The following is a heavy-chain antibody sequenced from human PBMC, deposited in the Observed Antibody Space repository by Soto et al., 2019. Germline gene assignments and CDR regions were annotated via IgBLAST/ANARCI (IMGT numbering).Heavy chain of an antibody. Sequence: QVRLVESGGGLVKPEGSLTLSCSASGFSLRDYYMTWIRQAPGKGLELLSYINPGGDVIKYVDSVKGRFTISRDNAKNSLYLHMNNLRAEDTAVYYCTRDPRITDFWGQGTLVTVSS. J-gene: IGHJ4*02. D-gene: IGHD3-16*01. CDR3: TRDPRITDF. CDR1: GFSLRDYY. V-gene: IGHV3-11*01. CDR2: INPGGDVI.